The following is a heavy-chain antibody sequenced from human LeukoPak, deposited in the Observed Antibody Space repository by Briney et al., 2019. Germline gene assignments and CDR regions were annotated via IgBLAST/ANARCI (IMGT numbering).Heavy chain of an antibody. CDR2: IYPGDSDT. J-gene: IGHJ4*02. D-gene: IGHD3-22*01. V-gene: IGHV5-51*01. Sequence: GESLKISCKGSGYRFTSYWIGWVRQMPGKGLEWMGIIYPGDSDTRYSPSFQGQVTISADKSISTAYLQWSSLKASDTAMYYCARRLRYYYDSSGYEGADYWGQGTLVTVSS. CDR3: ARRLRYYYDSSGYEGADY. CDR1: GYRFTSYW.